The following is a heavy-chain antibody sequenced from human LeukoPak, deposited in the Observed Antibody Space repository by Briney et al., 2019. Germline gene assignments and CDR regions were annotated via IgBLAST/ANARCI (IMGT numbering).Heavy chain of an antibody. Sequence: GGPLRLSCAASGFTFSSYWMSWVRQAPGKGLEWVANIKQDGSEKYYVDSVKGRFTISRDNAKNSLYLQMNSLRAEDTAVYYCARDGYCSGGSCYAFDPWGQGTLVTVSS. V-gene: IGHV3-7*01. D-gene: IGHD2-15*01. J-gene: IGHJ5*02. CDR1: GFTFSSYW. CDR3: ARDGYCSGGSCYAFDP. CDR2: IKQDGSEK.